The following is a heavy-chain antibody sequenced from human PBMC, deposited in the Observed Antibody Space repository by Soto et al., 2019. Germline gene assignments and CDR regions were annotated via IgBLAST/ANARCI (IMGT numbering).Heavy chain of an antibody. Sequence: QVQLVQSGAEVKKPGASVKVSCKASGYTFTSYGISWVRQAPGQGLEWMGWISAYNGNTKYAQKLQGRITMTTDTSTSTAYMELRSLRSDDTAVYYCARVSDFGYYDYVWGNYRYAYFDYWGQGTLVTISS. J-gene: IGHJ4*02. V-gene: IGHV1-18*01. CDR2: ISAYNGNT. D-gene: IGHD3-16*02. CDR1: GYTFTSYG. CDR3: ARVSDFGYYDYVWGNYRYAYFDY.